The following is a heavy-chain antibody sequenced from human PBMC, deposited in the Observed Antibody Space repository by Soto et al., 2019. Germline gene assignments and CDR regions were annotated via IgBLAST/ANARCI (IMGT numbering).Heavy chain of an antibody. J-gene: IGHJ6*02. Sequence: QVQLVQSGSEVKKPGASVKVSCKSSGYTFTSYDINWVRQATGKGLEWMGWMTTNSGNAGYAQKFQGRVTMTRNTSISTAHMELRSMRSEGTAVYYCAREKPSYGMDVWGQVTTVTVSS. CDR2: MTTNSGNA. CDR1: GYTFTSYD. CDR3: AREKPSYGMDV. V-gene: IGHV1-8*02.